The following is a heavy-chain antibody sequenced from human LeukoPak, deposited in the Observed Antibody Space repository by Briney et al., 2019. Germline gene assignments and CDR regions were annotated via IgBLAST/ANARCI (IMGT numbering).Heavy chain of an antibody. CDR2: ISSDGDRT. D-gene: IGHD6-19*01. J-gene: IGHJ4*02. CDR3: ARGSGIAVSADY. CDR1: GFIFSDYA. Sequence: GGSLRLSCSASGFIFSDYAMRWVRQAPGKGLEYISAISSDGDRTYFTDSVKGRFTISRDNSKNTLYLQMNSLRAEDTAVYYCARGSGIAVSADYWGQGTLVTVSS. V-gene: IGHV3-64*04.